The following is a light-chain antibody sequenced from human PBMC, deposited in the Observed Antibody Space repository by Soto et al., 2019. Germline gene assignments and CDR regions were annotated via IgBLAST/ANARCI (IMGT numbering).Light chain of an antibody. J-gene: IGKJ1*01. CDR2: DAS. CDR1: QSISSW. Sequence: DIQMTQSPSTLSASVGDRVTITCRASQSISSWLAWYQQKPGEAPKLLIYDASSLESGVPSRFSGSGSGTEFTITISSLQPDDFATYYCQQYNSYSRTFGQGTKVEIK. CDR3: QQYNSYSRT. V-gene: IGKV1-5*01.